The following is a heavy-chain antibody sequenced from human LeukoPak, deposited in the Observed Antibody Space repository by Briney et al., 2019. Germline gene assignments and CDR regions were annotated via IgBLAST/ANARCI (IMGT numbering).Heavy chain of an antibody. CDR2: ISGSGGST. CDR1: GFTFSSSG. D-gene: IGHD3-9*01. CDR3: AKEGRGDWFTYFDY. V-gene: IGHV3-23*01. Sequence: PGGSLRLSCAASGFTFSSSGMSWVRQAPGKGLEWVSGISGSGGSTYYADSVKGRFTISRDNSKNTLYLQMNSLRAEDTAVYYCAKEGRGDWFTYFDYWGQGTLVTVSS. J-gene: IGHJ4*02.